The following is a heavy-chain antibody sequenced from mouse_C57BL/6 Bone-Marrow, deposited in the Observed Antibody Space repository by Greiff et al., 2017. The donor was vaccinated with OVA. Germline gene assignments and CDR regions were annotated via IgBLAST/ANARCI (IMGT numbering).Heavy chain of an antibody. Sequence: VKLMESGAELVKPGASVKLSCKASGYTFTEYTIHWVKQRSGQGLEWIGWFYPGSGSIKYNEKFKDKATLTADKSSSTVYMGLSRLTSEDSAVYFCARHEGRGELGPFDYWGQGTTLTVSS. CDR2: FYPGSGSI. CDR3: ARHEGRGELGPFDY. CDR1: GYTFTEYT. D-gene: IGHD4-1*01. J-gene: IGHJ2*01. V-gene: IGHV1-62-2*01.